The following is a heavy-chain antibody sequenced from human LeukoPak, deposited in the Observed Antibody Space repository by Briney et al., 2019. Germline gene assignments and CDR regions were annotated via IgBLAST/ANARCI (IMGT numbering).Heavy chain of an antibody. Sequence: PGRSLRLSCAASGFTFSSYGMHWLRQAPGKGLEWVAVISYDGSNKYYADSVKGRFTISRDNSKNTLNLQMNSLRAEDTAVYYCAKDGGIAEAGYYYGMDVWGQGTTVTVSS. D-gene: IGHD6-19*01. CDR2: ISYDGSNK. CDR3: AKDGGIAEAGYYYGMDV. CDR1: GFTFSSYG. J-gene: IGHJ6*02. V-gene: IGHV3-30*18.